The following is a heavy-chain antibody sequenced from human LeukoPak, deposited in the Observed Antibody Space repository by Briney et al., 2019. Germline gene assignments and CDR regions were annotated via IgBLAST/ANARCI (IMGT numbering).Heavy chain of an antibody. D-gene: IGHD5-24*01. V-gene: IGHV3-66*01. CDR3: ARDGYNPYYGMDV. J-gene: IGHJ6*02. CDR2: IYSGGST. Sequence: GGSLRLSCAASGFTVSSNYMSWVRQAPGKGLEWVSVIYSGGSTYYADSVKGRFTISRDNSKNTLYLQMNSLRAEDTAVYYCARDGYNPYYGMDVWGQGTTVTVSS. CDR1: GFTVSSNY.